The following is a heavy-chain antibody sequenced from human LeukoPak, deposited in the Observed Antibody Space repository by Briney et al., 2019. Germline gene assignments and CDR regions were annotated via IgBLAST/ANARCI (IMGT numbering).Heavy chain of an antibody. D-gene: IGHD3-3*01. V-gene: IGHV3-7*01. Sequence: GGSLRLSCAGSGFTFSSHWIGWVRQAPGKGLEWVAHINQDGSQKYYVDSVEGRFAISRDNAKNSLYLQMNSLRAEDTAIYYCARWRGQQSEFDLWGQGTLATISS. CDR3: ARWRGQQSEFDL. J-gene: IGHJ4*02. CDR2: INQDGSQK. CDR1: GFTFSSHW.